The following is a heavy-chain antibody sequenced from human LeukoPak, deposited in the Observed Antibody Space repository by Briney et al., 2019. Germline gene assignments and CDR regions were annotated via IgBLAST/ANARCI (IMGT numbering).Heavy chain of an antibody. V-gene: IGHV3-9*01. CDR3: AKVGIIAYDSSGYYYGGAFDI. Sequence: HTGGSLRLSCAASGFTFDDYAMHWVRQAPGKGLEWVSGISWNRGSIGYADSVKGRFAISRDNAKNSLYLQMNSLRAEDTALYYCAKVGIIAYDSSGYYYGGAFDIWGQGTMVTVSS. J-gene: IGHJ3*02. CDR1: GFTFDDYA. CDR2: ISWNRGSI. D-gene: IGHD3-22*01.